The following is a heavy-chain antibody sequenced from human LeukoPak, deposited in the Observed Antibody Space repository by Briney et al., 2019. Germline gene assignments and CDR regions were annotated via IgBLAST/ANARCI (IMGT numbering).Heavy chain of an antibody. Sequence: SETLSLTCTVSGGSISSDSYYWGWIRQPPGKGLQWIGSIYYSGSTYYSSSLKSRVTMSVDTPKNQFSLKLSSVTAADTAVYYCARHFSNGWVYYYGMDVWGQGTTVTVSS. D-gene: IGHD6-19*01. CDR1: GGSISSDSYY. CDR3: ARHFSNGWVYYYGMDV. J-gene: IGHJ6*02. V-gene: IGHV4-39*01. CDR2: IYYSGST.